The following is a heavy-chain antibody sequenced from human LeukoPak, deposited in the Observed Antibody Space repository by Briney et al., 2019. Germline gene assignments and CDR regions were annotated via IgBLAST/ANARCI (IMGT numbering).Heavy chain of an antibody. CDR2: IYYSGST. CDR3: ARDKDTSSCLDY. D-gene: IGHD6-13*01. J-gene: IGHJ4*02. Sequence: SETPSLTCTVSGGSISSYYWSWIRQPPGKGLEWIGYIYYSGSTKYNPSLKSRVTISVDTSKNQFSLKLSSVTAADTAVYYCARDKDTSSCLDYWGQGTLVTVSS. V-gene: IGHV4-59*01. CDR1: GGSISSYY.